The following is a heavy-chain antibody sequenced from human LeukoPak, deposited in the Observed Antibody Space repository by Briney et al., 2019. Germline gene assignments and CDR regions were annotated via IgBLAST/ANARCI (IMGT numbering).Heavy chain of an antibody. Sequence: GGSLRLSCAASGFTVSSSYMSWVRQAPGKGLEWVSIISSAGTTYYADSVKGRFTISRDNSKNTVYLQVNSPRDEDTAVYYCARDLEAANTYYFDYWGQGTMVTVSS. CDR3: ARDLEAANTYYFDY. D-gene: IGHD6-13*01. CDR1: GFTVSSSY. J-gene: IGHJ4*02. CDR2: ISSAGTT. V-gene: IGHV3-66*01.